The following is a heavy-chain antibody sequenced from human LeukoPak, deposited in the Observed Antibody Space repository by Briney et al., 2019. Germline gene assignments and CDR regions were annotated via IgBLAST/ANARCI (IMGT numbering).Heavy chain of an antibody. J-gene: IGHJ4*02. V-gene: IGHV4-59*08. D-gene: IGHD5-24*01. CDR1: GGSISTYY. CDR3: ARHLKKDGYNYYFDY. Sequence: SETLSLTCTVSGGSISTYYWSWIRQPPGKGLEWIGFISDSGSTDYNPSLTSRVTISVDTSKNQFSLRLSSVTAADTAVYYCARHLKKDGYNYYFDYWGQGTLVTISS. CDR2: ISDSGST.